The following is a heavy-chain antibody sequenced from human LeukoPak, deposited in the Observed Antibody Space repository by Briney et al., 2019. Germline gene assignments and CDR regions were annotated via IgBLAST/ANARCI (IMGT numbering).Heavy chain of an antibody. J-gene: IGHJ6*03. D-gene: IGHD3-3*01. CDR2: ISTTSSTI. CDR3: AKLGFWSGPVGGYYYYYYVDV. Sequence: GGSLRLSCADSGFTFSTYSMNWVRQAPGKGLEWISYISTTSSTISYADSVKGRFTISRDNAKNSLYLQMNSLRTEDTAVYYCAKLGFWSGPVGGYYYYYYVDVWGKGTTVTVSS. CDR1: GFTFSTYS. V-gene: IGHV3-48*01.